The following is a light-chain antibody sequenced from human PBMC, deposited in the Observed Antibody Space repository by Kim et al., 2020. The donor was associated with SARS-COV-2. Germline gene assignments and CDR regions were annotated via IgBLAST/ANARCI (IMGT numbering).Light chain of an antibody. CDR1: SIDIGGYKY. CDR3: TSYTIRRTVV. J-gene: IGLJ2*01. Sequence: QSALTPPASVSGSPGHLFTISCTGTSIDIGGYKYVSWYQQYPGNAPKLIIYEVTNRPSGVTTRFSGSKSDTSASLTISGHQAEDEADYYCTSYTIRRTVVFGGGTQLTVL. CDR2: EVT. V-gene: IGLV2-14*01.